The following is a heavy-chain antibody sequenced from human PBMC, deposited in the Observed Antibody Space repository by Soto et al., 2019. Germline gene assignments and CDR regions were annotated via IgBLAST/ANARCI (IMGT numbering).Heavy chain of an antibody. CDR1: GGTFGNDA. J-gene: IGHJ5*02. D-gene: IGHD3-22*01. V-gene: IGHV1-69*06. Sequence: SVKVSCKASGGTFGNDAITWVRQAPGQGLEWVGRIIPIFGTTNYAQNLQGRVTISADKSTLTSYMELHSLTSDDTALYYCARDRTDSGYYTNWLDPWGQGTQVTVSS. CDR2: IIPIFGTT. CDR3: ARDRTDSGYYTNWLDP.